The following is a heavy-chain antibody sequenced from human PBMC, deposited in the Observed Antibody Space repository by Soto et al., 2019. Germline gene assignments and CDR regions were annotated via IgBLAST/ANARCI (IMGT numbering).Heavy chain of an antibody. Sequence: ASVKVSCKASGYTFTSYDINWVRQATGQGLEWMGWMNPNSGNTGYAQKFQGRATMTRNTSISTAYMELSSLRSEEPAVYYCARADFRITMIVVPYAFDIWGQGTLVTVSS. CDR3: ARADFRITMIVVPYAFDI. CDR2: MNPNSGNT. V-gene: IGHV1-8*01. D-gene: IGHD3-22*01. CDR1: GYTFTSYD. J-gene: IGHJ3*02.